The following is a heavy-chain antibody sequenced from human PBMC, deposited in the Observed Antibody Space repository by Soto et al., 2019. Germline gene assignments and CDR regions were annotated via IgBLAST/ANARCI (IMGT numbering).Heavy chain of an antibody. CDR1: GVTCSNAL. Sequence: GVLMVSCAACGVTCSNALMSLVRQAPGKGLEWVGRIKSKTDGGTTDYAAPMKGRFTISRDDSKNTLYLQMNSLKTEDTAVYYCTTEKWFDHSGQGTLVTVSS. CDR2: IKSKTDGGTT. V-gene: IGHV3-15*01. J-gene: IGHJ5*02. CDR3: TTEKWFDH.